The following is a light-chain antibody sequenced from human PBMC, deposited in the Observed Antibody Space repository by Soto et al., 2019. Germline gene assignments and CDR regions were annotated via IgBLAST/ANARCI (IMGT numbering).Light chain of an antibody. J-gene: IGLJ1*01. Sequence: QSALTQPPSASGAPGQTVTISCSGSSSNIGANSVNWYQQVPGKAPKFLISSNNQRPSGVPDRFSGSKSGTSASLAISGPQSEDEADYYCAAWDDTLDVFYVFGSGTKVTVL. V-gene: IGLV1-44*01. CDR2: SNN. CDR3: AAWDDTLDVFYV. CDR1: SSNIGANS.